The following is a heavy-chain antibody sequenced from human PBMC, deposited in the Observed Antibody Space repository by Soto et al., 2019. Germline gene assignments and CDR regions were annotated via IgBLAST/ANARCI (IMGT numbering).Heavy chain of an antibody. D-gene: IGHD2-15*01. J-gene: IGHJ4*02. Sequence: GSLRLSCAASGFTFSSYAMSWVRQAPGKGLEWVSAISGSGGSTYYADSVKGRFTISRDNSKNTLYLQMNSLRAEDTAVYYCAKDLYCSGGSCYSYYFDYWGQGTLVTVSS. CDR3: AKDLYCSGGSCYSYYFDY. V-gene: IGHV3-23*01. CDR1: GFTFSSYA. CDR2: ISGSGGST.